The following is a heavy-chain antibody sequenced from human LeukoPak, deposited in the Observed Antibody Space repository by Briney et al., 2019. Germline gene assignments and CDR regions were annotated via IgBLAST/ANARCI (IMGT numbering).Heavy chain of an antibody. CDR3: ARDSPTGARSYYYYGMDV. CDR2: IWYDGSNK. CDR1: GFTFSSYG. V-gene: IGHV3-33*01. J-gene: IGHJ6*02. D-gene: IGHD1-14*01. Sequence: GGSLRLSCAASGFTFSSYGMHWVRQAPGKGLEWVAVIWYDGSNKYYADSVKGRFTISRDNYKNTLYLQMNSLRAEDTAVYYCARDSPTGARSYYYYGMDVWGQGTTVTVSS.